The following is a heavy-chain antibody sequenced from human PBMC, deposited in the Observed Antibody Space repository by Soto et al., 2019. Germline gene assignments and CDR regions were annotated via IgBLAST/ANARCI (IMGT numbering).Heavy chain of an antibody. CDR1: GFTFSSYE. CDR3: ARGNDYSNPYYYYGMDV. J-gene: IGHJ6*02. Sequence: EVQLVESGGGLVQPGGSLRLSCAASGFTFSSYEMNWVRQAPGKGLEWVSYISSSGSTIYYADSVKGRFTISRDNAKNSLYLQMNSLRAEDTAVYYCARGNDYSNPYYYYGMDVWGQGTTVTVSS. D-gene: IGHD4-4*01. V-gene: IGHV3-48*03. CDR2: ISSSGSTI.